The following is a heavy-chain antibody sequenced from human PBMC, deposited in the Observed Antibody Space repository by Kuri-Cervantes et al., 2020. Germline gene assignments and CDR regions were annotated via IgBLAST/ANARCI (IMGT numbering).Heavy chain of an antibody. J-gene: IGHJ4*02. CDR1: GYSISSGYY. D-gene: IGHD3-10*01. Sequence: GGSLRLSCAVSGYSISSGYYWGWIRQAPGKGLEWVSGISWNSGSIGYADSVKGRLTISRDNAKNSLYLQMNSLRAEDTALYYCAKATDSSGSYSTFEYWGQGTLVTVSS. CDR2: ISWNSGSI. CDR3: AKATDSSGSYSTFEY. V-gene: IGHV3-9*01.